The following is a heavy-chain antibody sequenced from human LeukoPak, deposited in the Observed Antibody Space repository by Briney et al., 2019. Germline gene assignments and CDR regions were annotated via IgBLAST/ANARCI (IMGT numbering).Heavy chain of an antibody. Sequence: GGTLRLSCAASGFTFSSYSMNWVRQPPGKGLEWVSHISSSSSTIYYADSVKGRFTISRDNAKNSLYLQMNSLRDEDTAVYYCARVAAADPYRRYYYMDVWGKGTTVTVSS. CDR1: GFTFSSYS. J-gene: IGHJ6*03. CDR2: ISSSSSTI. CDR3: ARVAAADPYRRYYYMDV. D-gene: IGHD6-13*01. V-gene: IGHV3-48*02.